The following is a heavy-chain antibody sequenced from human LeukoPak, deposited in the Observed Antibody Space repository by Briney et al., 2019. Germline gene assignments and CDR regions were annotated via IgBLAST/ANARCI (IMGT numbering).Heavy chain of an antibody. V-gene: IGHV4-31*03. J-gene: IGHJ5*02. Sequence: SETLSLTCTVSGGSISSGGYYWSWIGQHPGKGLEWIGYIYYSGCTYYNPSLKSRVTISVDTSKNQFSLKLSSVTAADTAVYYCARDRYYYDSSGYRFDPWGQGTLVTVSS. D-gene: IGHD3-22*01. CDR3: ARDRYYYDSSGYRFDP. CDR1: GGSISSGGYY. CDR2: IYYSGCT.